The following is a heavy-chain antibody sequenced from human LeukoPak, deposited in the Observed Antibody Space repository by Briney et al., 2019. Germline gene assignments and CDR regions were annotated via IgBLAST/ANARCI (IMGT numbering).Heavy chain of an antibody. V-gene: IGHV3-7*01. Sequence: GGSLRLSCAASGFTFTTNWMTWVRQAPGKGLEWVATINQDGSEKYYVDSVKGRFTISRDNAKNSLYLQMNSLRAEDTAVYYCAELGITMIGGVWGKGTTVTISS. CDR2: INQDGSEK. J-gene: IGHJ6*04. CDR3: AELGITMIGGV. CDR1: GFTFTTNW. D-gene: IGHD3-10*02.